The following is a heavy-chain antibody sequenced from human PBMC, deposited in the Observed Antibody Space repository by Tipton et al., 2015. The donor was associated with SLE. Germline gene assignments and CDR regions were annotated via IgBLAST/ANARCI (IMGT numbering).Heavy chain of an antibody. J-gene: IGHJ4*02. CDR2: INSDGSST. Sequence: SLRLSCAASGFTFSSYWMHWVRQAPGKGLVWVSRINSDGSSTRYADSVKGRFTISRDNAKNTLYLQMNSLRAGDTAVYYCARAQRYNRNDADAFDYWGQGTLVTVSS. CDR3: ARAQRYNRNDADAFDY. D-gene: IGHD1-20*01. CDR1: GFTFSSYW. V-gene: IGHV3-74*01.